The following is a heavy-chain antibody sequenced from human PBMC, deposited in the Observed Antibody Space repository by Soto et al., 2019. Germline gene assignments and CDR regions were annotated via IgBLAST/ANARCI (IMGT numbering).Heavy chain of an antibody. D-gene: IGHD2-2*01. V-gene: IGHV3-13*01. CDR3: ARGAFSSTGYYYYALDA. CDR2: IGTAGDT. Sequence: PGGSLRLSCAASGFTFSNHDMHWVRQGTGKGLEWVSAIGTAGDTYYPGSVKGRFTISRENAKNSLYLQMNNLRAGDTAVYFCARGAFSSTGYYYYALDAWGQGTTVTVSS. J-gene: IGHJ6*02. CDR1: GFTFSNHD.